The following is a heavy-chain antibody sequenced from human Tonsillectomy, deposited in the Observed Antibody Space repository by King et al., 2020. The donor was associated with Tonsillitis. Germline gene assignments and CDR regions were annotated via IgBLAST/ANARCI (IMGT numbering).Heavy chain of an antibody. CDR1: GFTFSSYS. D-gene: IGHD6-19*01. CDR2: ISSSSSYI. V-gene: IGHV3-21*01. J-gene: IGHJ5*02. Sequence: VQLVESGGGLVKPGGSLRLSCAASGFTFSSYSMNWVRQAPGKGLEWVSSISSSSSYIYYADSVKGRFTKSRDNPKNSLYLQMNSLGAEDTAVYYCARGETSGWSTNWFDPWGQGTLVTVSS. CDR3: ARGETSGWSTNWFDP.